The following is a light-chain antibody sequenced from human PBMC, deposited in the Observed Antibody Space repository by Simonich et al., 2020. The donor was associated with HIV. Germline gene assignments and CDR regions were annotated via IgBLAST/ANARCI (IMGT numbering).Light chain of an antibody. CDR1: RRDVGGYNY. CDR2: AVR. J-gene: IGLJ3*02. CDR3: SSYTSCRTWV. V-gene: IGLV2-14*01. Sequence: QSALTQPASVSGSPGQSSTISCTGTRRDVGGYNYVAWYQPHPGKAPSLMIYAVRKRPAGVATRFSGSKSGNTASLTISGLQAEDEAAYYCSSYTSCRTWVFGGGTKLTVL.